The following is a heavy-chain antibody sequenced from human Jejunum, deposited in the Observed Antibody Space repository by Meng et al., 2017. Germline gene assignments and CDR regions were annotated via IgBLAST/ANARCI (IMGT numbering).Heavy chain of an antibody. CDR1: GDSISSGEYF. J-gene: IGHJ4*02. D-gene: IGHD2-2*01. CDR2: MDYRGST. Sequence: QVPLQAPGPGLVKPSPTLSLTCTVSGDSISSGEYFWSWIRPPQGKGLEWIGYMDYRGSTFYNPSLKSRVTISVDTSKNQFSLKLSSVTAADTAVYFCARGELLWDYWGQGTLVTVSS. CDR3: ARGELLWDY. V-gene: IGHV4-30-4*01.